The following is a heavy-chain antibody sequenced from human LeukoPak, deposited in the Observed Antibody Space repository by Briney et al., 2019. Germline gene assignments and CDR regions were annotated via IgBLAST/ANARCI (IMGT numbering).Heavy chain of an antibody. V-gene: IGHV3-23*01. Sequence: GGSLRLSCAASGFTFGNSAMSWVRRAPGKGLESVSTIGGGGGSANYADSVKGRFTISRDNSKNTLYLQMNSLRAEDTAVYYCARAGIAVAGKGLDYWGQGTLVTVSS. CDR3: ARAGIAVAGKGLDY. CDR2: IGGGGGSA. CDR1: GFTFGNSA. J-gene: IGHJ4*02. D-gene: IGHD6-19*01.